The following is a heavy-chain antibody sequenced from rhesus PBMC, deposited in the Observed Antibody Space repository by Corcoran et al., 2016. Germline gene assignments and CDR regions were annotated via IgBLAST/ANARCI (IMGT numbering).Heavy chain of an antibody. D-gene: IGHD3-22*01. CDR3: ARQWSDYNEFDY. J-gene: IGHJ4*01. CDR2: IAYSGST. Sequence: QVQLQESGPGLVKPSETLSLTCAVSGGSISSSYYYWSWDRPAPGKGLGWIGYIAYSGSTSYNTSLKSRVTISRDTSKNQFSLKLSSVTAADTAVYYCARQWSDYNEFDYWGQGVLVTVSS. V-gene: IGHV4-122*02. CDR1: GGSISSSYYY.